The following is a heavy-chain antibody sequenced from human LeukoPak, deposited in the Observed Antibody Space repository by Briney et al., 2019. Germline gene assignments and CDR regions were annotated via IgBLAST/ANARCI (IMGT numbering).Heavy chain of an antibody. V-gene: IGHV1-2*06. Sequence: ASVKVSCKASGYTFTGYYMHWVRQAPGQGLEWMGRINPNSGGTNYAQKFQGRVTMTRDTSISTAYMELSTLRSDDTAVYYCASDIAVAGRNWFDPWGQGTLVTVSS. CDR3: ASDIAVAGRNWFDP. D-gene: IGHD6-19*01. CDR1: GYTFTGYY. CDR2: INPNSGGT. J-gene: IGHJ5*02.